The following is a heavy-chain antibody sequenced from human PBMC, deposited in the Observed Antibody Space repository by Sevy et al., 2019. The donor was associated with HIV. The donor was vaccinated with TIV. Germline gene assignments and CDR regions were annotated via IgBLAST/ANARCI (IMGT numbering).Heavy chain of an antibody. Sequence: GESLKISCAASGFTFNDYYMTWIRQAPGKGLEWVSYISNSGNTIKYADSVKGRFTISRDNAKNSLYLQMNSVRAEDTAVYYCARDLFSGGNAVYGYWGQGTLVTVSS. CDR2: ISNSGNTI. V-gene: IGHV3-11*04. D-gene: IGHD2-15*01. CDR1: GFTFNDYY. J-gene: IGHJ4*02. CDR3: ARDLFSGGNAVYGY.